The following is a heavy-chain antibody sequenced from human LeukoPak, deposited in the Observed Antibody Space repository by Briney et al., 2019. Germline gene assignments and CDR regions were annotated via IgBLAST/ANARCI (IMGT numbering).Heavy chain of an antibody. Sequence: PGGSLRLSCAASGFSFSDSYMSWIRQAPGKGLEWVSYISTTTYTIYADSVKGRFTISRDNSKNSVYLQMNSLTVAETAGHYCVKRFKNNGAWTYCMGVWGQGTAVTVSS. V-gene: IGHV3-11*03. CDR3: VKRFKNNGAWTYCMGV. CDR2: ISTTTYT. CDR1: GFSFSDSY. D-gene: IGHD1-26*01. J-gene: IGHJ6*02.